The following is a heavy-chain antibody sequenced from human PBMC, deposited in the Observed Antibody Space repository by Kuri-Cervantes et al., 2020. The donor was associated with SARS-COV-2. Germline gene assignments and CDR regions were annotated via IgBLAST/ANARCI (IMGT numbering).Heavy chain of an antibody. Sequence: SQTLSLTCAVSGDSISSGGYSWSWIRQPPGKGLEWIGYVYRSGSAYYNPSLQSRVTLSIDRSKNTFSLKLTSVTAADSAVYFCARDGIPAATGFDYWSQGTLVTVSS. V-gene: IGHV4-30-2*01. J-gene: IGHJ4*02. CDR3: ARDGIPAATGFDY. CDR2: VYRSGSA. CDR1: GDSISSGGYS. D-gene: IGHD6-25*01.